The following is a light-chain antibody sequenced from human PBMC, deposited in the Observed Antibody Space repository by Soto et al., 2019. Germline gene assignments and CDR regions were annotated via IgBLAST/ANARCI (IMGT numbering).Light chain of an antibody. Sequence: QSVLTQPPSVSGAPGQTVTISCTGTTSNIGAGYDVHWYQQLPGAAPRLLIYATSNRPSGVPDRFSGSKSGTSGSLAITGLQAEDEAEYYCQSYDSSLPDIFGSGTKLTVL. CDR2: ATS. V-gene: IGLV1-40*01. CDR3: QSYDSSLPDI. J-gene: IGLJ1*01. CDR1: TSNIGAGYD.